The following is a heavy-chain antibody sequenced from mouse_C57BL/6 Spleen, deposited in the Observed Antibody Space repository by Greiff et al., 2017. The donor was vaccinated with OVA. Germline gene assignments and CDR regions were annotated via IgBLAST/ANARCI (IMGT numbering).Heavy chain of an antibody. Sequence: QVQLQQPGAELVKPGASVKLSCKASGYTFTSYWMHWVKQRPGQGLEWIGMIHPNSGSTNYNEKFKSKATLTVDKSSSTAYMQLSSLTSEDSAVYYCAREDYYGYYAMDYWGQGTSVTVSS. V-gene: IGHV1-64*01. J-gene: IGHJ4*01. CDR3: AREDYYGYYAMDY. CDR2: IHPNSGST. CDR1: GYTFTSYW. D-gene: IGHD1-1*01.